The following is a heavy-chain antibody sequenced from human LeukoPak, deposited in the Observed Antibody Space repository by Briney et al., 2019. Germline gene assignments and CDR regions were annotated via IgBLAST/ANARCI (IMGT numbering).Heavy chain of an antibody. D-gene: IGHD3-22*01. J-gene: IGHJ4*02. V-gene: IGHV3-48*02. CDR1: GFTFSSYS. Sequence: GGSLRLSCAASGFTFSSYSMNWVRQAPGKGLGWVSYISSSSTTIYYADSVKGRFTISRDNARNSLYLQMNGLRDEDTAVYYCARRYYYDSSGYLYWGQGTLVTVSS. CDR2: ISSSSTTI. CDR3: ARRYYYDSSGYLY.